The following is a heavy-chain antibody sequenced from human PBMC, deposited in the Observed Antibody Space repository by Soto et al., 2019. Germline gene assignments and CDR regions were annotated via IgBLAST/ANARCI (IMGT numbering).Heavy chain of an antibody. CDR3: ARARALYSSSWYYFDY. D-gene: IGHD6-13*01. Sequence: ASVKVSCKASGYTFTNYGISWVRQAPGQGLEWMGWISAYNGDTDSAQNLQGRVAMSTDTSTRTAYMELRSLRSDDTAMYYCARARALYSSSWYYFDYWGQGTLVTVSS. J-gene: IGHJ4*02. CDR2: ISAYNGDT. CDR1: GYTFTNYG. V-gene: IGHV1-18*01.